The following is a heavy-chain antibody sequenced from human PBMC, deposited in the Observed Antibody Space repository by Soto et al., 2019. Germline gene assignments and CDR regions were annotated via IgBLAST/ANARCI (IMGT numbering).Heavy chain of an antibody. CDR2: IIPILGIA. CDR1: GGTFSSYT. CDR3: ARGRASSSWYDY. V-gene: IGHV1-69*02. D-gene: IGHD6-13*01. J-gene: IGHJ4*02. Sequence: QVQLVQSGAEVKKPGSSVKVSCKASGGTFSSYTLSWVRQAPGQGLEWMGRIIPILGIANYAQKFQGRVTITADKSTSTAYMELSSLRSADTAVYYCARGRASSSWYDYWGQGTLVTVSS.